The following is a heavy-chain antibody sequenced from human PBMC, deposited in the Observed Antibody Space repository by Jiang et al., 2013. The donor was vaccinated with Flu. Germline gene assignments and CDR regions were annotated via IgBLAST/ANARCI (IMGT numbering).Heavy chain of an antibody. D-gene: IGHD4/OR15-4a*01. CDR3: ARYYDATGGYLDH. V-gene: IGHV6-1*01. CDR2: TYYRSKWYI. Sequence: QTLSLTCAISGDSVSTNSAAWNWVRQSPSRGLEWLGRTYYRSKWYIDYAESVKSRITINPDTSKNQFSLQLNSVTPEDTAVYYCARYYDATGGYLDHWGQGTLVTVSS. J-gene: IGHJ4*02. CDR1: GDSVSTNSAA.